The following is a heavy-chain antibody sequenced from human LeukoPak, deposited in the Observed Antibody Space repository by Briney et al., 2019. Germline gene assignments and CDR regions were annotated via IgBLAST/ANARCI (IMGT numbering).Heavy chain of an antibody. Sequence: GASVNVSCKTSGYTFTNYDINWVRQATAQGLEWLGLMSPGSGYTGYAHKFQGRVTMTSDISITTAYVELRSLRSEDTAVYYCARGIEAGVDYWGEGTLVTVPS. D-gene: IGHD6-25*01. J-gene: IGHJ4*02. V-gene: IGHV1-8*02. CDR3: ARGIEAGVDY. CDR2: MSPGSGYT. CDR1: GYTFTNYD.